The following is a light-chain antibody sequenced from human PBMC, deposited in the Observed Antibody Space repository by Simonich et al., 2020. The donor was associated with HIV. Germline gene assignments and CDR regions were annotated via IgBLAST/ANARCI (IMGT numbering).Light chain of an antibody. J-gene: IGKJ5*01. CDR3: QQFNNYPT. CDR2: DAS. V-gene: IGKV1D-13*01. CDR1: QGISSA. Sequence: AIQLTQSPSSLSASVGDRVTITCRGSQGISSALAWYQQKPGKAPKLLIYDASSLESGVPSRFSGSGSGTDFTLTISSLQPEDFATYYCQQFNNYPTFGQGTRLEIK.